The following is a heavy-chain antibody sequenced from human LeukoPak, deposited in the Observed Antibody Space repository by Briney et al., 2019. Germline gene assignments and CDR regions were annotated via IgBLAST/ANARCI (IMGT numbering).Heavy chain of an antibody. J-gene: IGHJ4*02. Sequence: GGSLRLSCAASGFTFSSYWMHWVRQAPGKGLEWVSYIISSSSAIYYADSVKGRFTISRDNAKNSLYLQMNSLRAEDTAVYYCATAGNYRFDYWGQGTLVTVSS. CDR3: ATAGNYRFDY. CDR2: IISSSSAI. CDR1: GFTFSSYW. V-gene: IGHV3-48*01. D-gene: IGHD1-7*01.